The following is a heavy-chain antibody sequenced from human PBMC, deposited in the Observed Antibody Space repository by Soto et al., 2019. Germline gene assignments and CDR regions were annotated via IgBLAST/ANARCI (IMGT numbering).Heavy chain of an antibody. V-gene: IGHV3-33*01. D-gene: IGHD4-17*01. CDR1: GFTFSSYG. CDR2: IWYDGSNK. CDR3: ARDRRGDYGVY. J-gene: IGHJ4*02. Sequence: QVRLVESGGGVVQPGRSLRLSCAASGFTFSSYGMHWVRQAPGKGLEWVAVIWYDGSNKYYADSVKGRFTISRDNSKNTLYLQMNSLRAEDTAVYYCARDRRGDYGVYWGQGTLVTVSS.